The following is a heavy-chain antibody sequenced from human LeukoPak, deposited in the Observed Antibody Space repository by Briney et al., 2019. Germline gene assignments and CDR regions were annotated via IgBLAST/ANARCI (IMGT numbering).Heavy chain of an antibody. J-gene: IGHJ4*02. V-gene: IGHV3-15*01. CDR1: AFTSSNAW. D-gene: IGHD3-16*01. CDR3: TTGVWGERGY. Sequence: GGSLRLSCAASAFTSSNAWMSWVRQAPGKGLEWVGRIKSKTDGGTTDYAAPVKGRFSISRDDSENTLYLQMNSLKTEDTAVYYCTTGVWGERGYWGQGTLVTVSS. CDR2: IKSKTDGGTT.